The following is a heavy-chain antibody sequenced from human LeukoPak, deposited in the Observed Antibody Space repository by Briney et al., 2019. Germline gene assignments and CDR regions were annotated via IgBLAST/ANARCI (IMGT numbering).Heavy chain of an antibody. V-gene: IGHV3-48*01. CDR3: ARDGYNYGNDY. J-gene: IGHJ4*02. D-gene: IGHD5-24*01. Sequence: GGSLRLSCEASGFTFSGYSMNWVRQAPGKGLEWVSSISSSSSTIYYADSVKGRFTISRDNAKNSLYLQMNSLRAEDTAVYYCARDGYNYGNDYWGQGTLVTVSS. CDR2: ISSSSSTI. CDR1: GFTFSGYS.